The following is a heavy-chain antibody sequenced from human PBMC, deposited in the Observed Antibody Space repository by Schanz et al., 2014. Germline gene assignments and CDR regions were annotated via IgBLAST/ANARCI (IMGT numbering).Heavy chain of an antibody. CDR1: GFGFSSYS. D-gene: IGHD3-10*01. CDR2: ISGSSRTI. CDR3: AKGRFGELSAFDI. J-gene: IGHJ3*02. Sequence: EVQLVESGGGLVQPGGSLRLSCTASGFGFSSYSMNWVRQAPGKGLEWVSYISGSSRTIYYADSMKGRFTVSRDNAENALYLQMNSLRAEDTAVYYCAKGRFGELSAFDIWGKGTMDTVSS. V-gene: IGHV3-48*01.